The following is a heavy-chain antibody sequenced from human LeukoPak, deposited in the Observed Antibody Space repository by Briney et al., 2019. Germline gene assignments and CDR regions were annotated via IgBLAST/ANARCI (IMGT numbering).Heavy chain of an antibody. J-gene: IGHJ6*02. CDR3: AKDQYYYDTNGYYRYYYYYGMDV. CDR1: GFTFSSYG. V-gene: IGHV3-30*18. CDR2: ISFDGSNK. D-gene: IGHD3-22*01. Sequence: GGSLRLSCAASGFTFSSYGMHWVRQAPGKGLEWVAVISFDGSNKYYADSVKGRFIISRDNSMNTLYLQMNSLRAEDTAVYYCAKDQYYYDTNGYYRYYYYYGMDVWGQGTTVTVSS.